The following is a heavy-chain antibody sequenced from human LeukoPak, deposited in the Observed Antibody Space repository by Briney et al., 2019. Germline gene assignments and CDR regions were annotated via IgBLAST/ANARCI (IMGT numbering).Heavy chain of an antibody. Sequence: GGSLRLSCAASGFSFSSYWMHWVRQAPGKGLVWVSRINTDGSSTYYADSVKGRFTVSRDNSKDTLYLQMNDLRPDDTAIYYCAKRNTMVRGGPCFDYWGQGLLVTVSS. V-gene: IGHV3-74*01. J-gene: IGHJ4*02. CDR1: GFSFSSYW. CDR2: INTDGSST. D-gene: IGHD3-10*01. CDR3: AKRNTMVRGGPCFDY.